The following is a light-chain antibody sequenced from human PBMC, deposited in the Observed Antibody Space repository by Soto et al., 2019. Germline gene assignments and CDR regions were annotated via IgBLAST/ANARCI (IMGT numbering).Light chain of an antibody. J-gene: IGKJ1*01. Sequence: DIQMTESPSTLSGSVGDRVTITCRASQTISSWLAWYQQKPGKAPKLLIYKASTLTSGVPSRFSGRGSGTKFPLTISSPQPDDFATYYCQHYNSYSEACGQGTKVDIK. V-gene: IGKV1-5*03. CDR3: QHYNSYSEA. CDR1: QTISSW. CDR2: KAS.